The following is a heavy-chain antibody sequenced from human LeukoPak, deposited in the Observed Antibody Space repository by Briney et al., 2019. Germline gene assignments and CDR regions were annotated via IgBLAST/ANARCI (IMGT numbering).Heavy chain of an antibody. CDR1: GYTFIGYY. V-gene: IGHV1-2*02. CDR3: ARVYYDSSGWDY. CDR2: INPNSGGT. D-gene: IGHD3-22*01. J-gene: IGHJ4*02. Sequence: ASVKVSCKASGYTFIGYYMHWVRQAPGQGLEWMGWINPNSGGTNYAQKFQGRVTMTRDTSISTAYMELSRLRSDDTAVYYCARVYYDSSGWDYWGQGTLVTVSS.